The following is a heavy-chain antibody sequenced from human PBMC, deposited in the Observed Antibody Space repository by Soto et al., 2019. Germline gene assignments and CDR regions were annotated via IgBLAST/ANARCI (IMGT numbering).Heavy chain of an antibody. Sequence: GWSLRLSCATSGFTFSRYWIHLVRQAPGEGLVWVSRISGDGVHTDYAESVKGRFTVSRDIAKRTGYLQMNNLRVEDTAIYYCARLGFVGEGDFWGKGILVTVS. J-gene: IGHJ4*02. CDR3: ARLGFVGEGDF. D-gene: IGHD3-16*01. CDR1: GFTFSRYW. CDR2: ISGDGVHT. V-gene: IGHV3-74*01.